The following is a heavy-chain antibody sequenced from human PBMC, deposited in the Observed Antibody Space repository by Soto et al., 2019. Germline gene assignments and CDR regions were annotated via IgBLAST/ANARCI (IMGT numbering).Heavy chain of an antibody. CDR1: AFTVSSNY. D-gene: IGHD1-7*01. J-gene: IGHJ4*02. CDR2: IYSIGST. Sequence: EVQLVETGGGLIQPGGSLRLSCAASAFTVSSNYMSWVRQAPGKGLEWVSVIYSIGSTYYADSVKGRFTISRDNSKNMLHLQMNSLRAEDTAVYYCAREHWELLRGLDYWGQGTLVTVSS. V-gene: IGHV3-53*02. CDR3: AREHWELLRGLDY.